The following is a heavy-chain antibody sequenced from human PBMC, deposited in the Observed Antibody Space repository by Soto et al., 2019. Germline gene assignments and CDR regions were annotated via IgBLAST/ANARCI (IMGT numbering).Heavy chain of an antibody. Sequence: ASVKFSCKASGYNFAGSGFIWVRQAPGQGLEWMGWISANSGDTNYAQNLQGRVTMTTDTSTSTAYMELRSLTSDDTAVYYCARAGASNWNYVSSSSWGQGTLVTVSS. CDR3: ARAGASNWNYVSSSS. CDR1: GYNFAGSG. J-gene: IGHJ4*02. CDR2: ISANSGDT. D-gene: IGHD1-7*01. V-gene: IGHV1-18*04.